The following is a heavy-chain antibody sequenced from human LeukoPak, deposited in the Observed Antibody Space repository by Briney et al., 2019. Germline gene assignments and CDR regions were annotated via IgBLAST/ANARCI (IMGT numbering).Heavy chain of an antibody. CDR1: GGSISSGTYY. CDR3: ARHAGIRRDGYNSPFDY. CDR2: IYISGST. J-gene: IGHJ4*02. V-gene: IGHV4-61*09. Sequence: SETLSLTCTVSGGSISSGTYYWSWIRQPAGKGLEWIGHIYISGSTNYNPSLKSRVTISVDTSKNQFSLKLSSVTAADTAVYYCARHAGIRRDGYNSPFDYWGQGTLVTVSS. D-gene: IGHD5-24*01.